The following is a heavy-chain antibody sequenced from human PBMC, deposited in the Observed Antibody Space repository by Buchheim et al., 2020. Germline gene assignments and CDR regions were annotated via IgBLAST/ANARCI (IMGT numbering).Heavy chain of an antibody. CDR2: VNPNSGNT. V-gene: IGHV1-8*01. Sequence: QVQLVQSGAEVKKPGASVKVSCKASGYTFTSFDINWVRQAPGQGLEWMGWVNPNSGNTGYAQKFQGRVTMTRATSLRPAYMELSSLRSEDTAVYYCARCPARITIFGVVGTRPTWFDPWGQGTL. CDR1: GYTFTSFD. D-gene: IGHD3-3*01. CDR3: ARCPARITIFGVVGTRPTWFDP. J-gene: IGHJ5*02.